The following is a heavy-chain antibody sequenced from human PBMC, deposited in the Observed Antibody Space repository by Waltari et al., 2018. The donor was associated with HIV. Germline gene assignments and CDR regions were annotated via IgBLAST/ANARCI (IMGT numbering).Heavy chain of an antibody. CDR2: VNPNSGAA. V-gene: IGHV1-2*02. Sequence: QVQLVQSGPEVKTPGASVKVSCKVSGHTFTAPFIHWVRQAPGQGLEWMGWVNPNSGAATYAQKFQGRVAMTRETSITTAYLELSGLRFDDTAVDYCAGERRDYDDHGEEVAWFDPWGQGTLVTVSP. CDR1: GHTFTAPF. CDR3: AGERRDYDDHGEEVAWFDP. J-gene: IGHJ5*02. D-gene: IGHD4-17*01.